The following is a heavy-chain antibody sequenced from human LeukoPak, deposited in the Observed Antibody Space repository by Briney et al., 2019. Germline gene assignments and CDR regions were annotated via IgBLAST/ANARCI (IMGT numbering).Heavy chain of an antibody. D-gene: IGHD3-10*01. J-gene: IGHJ5*02. CDR3: ARDFPEERFGDSGWFDP. CDR1: GGTFSSHA. Sequence: SVKVSCKASGGTFSSHAISWVRQAPGQGLEWMGGIIPIFGTANYAQKFQGRVTITADESTSTAYMELSSLRSEDTAVYYCARDFPEERFGDSGWFDPWRQGTLVTVSS. V-gene: IGHV1-69*13. CDR2: IIPIFGTA.